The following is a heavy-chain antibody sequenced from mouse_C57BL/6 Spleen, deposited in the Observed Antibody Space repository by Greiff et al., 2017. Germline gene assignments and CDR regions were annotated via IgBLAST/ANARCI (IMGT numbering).Heavy chain of an antibody. CDR2: IWSGGST. Sequence: VQLVESGPGLVQPSQSLSITCPVSGFSLTSYGVHWVRQSPGKGLEWLGVIWSGGSTDYNAAFISRLSLSKDNSKSQVFFKMNSRQADDTAIYYCAREGYYFDYGGQGTTLTVSS. J-gene: IGHJ2*01. CDR1: GFSLTSYG. CDR3: AREGYYFDY. V-gene: IGHV2-2*01.